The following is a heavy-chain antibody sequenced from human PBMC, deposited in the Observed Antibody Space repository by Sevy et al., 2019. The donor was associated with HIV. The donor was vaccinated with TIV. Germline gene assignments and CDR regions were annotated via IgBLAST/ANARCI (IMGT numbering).Heavy chain of an antibody. CDR2: FDPEDGET. J-gene: IGHJ4*02. CDR1: GYTLTELS. D-gene: IGHD6-6*01. CDR3: ATENISPAARLGVYFDY. Sequence: ASVKVSCKVSGYTLTELSMHWVRQAPGKGLEWMGGFDPEDGETIYAQKFQGRVTMTEETSTDTAYMELSSLRSEHTAVYYCATENISPAARLGVYFDYWGQGTLVTVSS. V-gene: IGHV1-24*01.